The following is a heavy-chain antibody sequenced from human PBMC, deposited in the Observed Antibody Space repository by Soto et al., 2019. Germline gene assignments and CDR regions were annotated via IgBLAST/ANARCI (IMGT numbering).Heavy chain of an antibody. D-gene: IGHD6-19*01. J-gene: IGHJ4*02. CDR2: ISGSGGST. Sequence: TGGSLRLSCAASGFTFSSYAMSWVRQAPGKGLEWVSAISGSGGSTYYADSVKGRFTISRDNSKNTLYLQMNSLRAEDTAVYYCAKDPGPVAGTSSGDYWGQGTLVTVSS. CDR3: AKDPGPVAGTSSGDY. V-gene: IGHV3-23*01. CDR1: GFTFSSYA.